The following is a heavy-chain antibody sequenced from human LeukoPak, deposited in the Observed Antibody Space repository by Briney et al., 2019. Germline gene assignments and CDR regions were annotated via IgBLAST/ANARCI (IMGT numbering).Heavy chain of an antibody. CDR1: GFTVSSNY. V-gene: IGHV3-66*01. Sequence: GGSLRLSCAASGFTVSSNYMSWVRQPPGKGLEWVSIIYSGGSTYYADSVKGRFTISRDDSKNTLYLQMNSLKTEDTAVYYCTTVPFYYDILTGYSSTYYYYYGMDVWGQGTTVTVSS. D-gene: IGHD3-9*01. J-gene: IGHJ6*02. CDR3: TTVPFYYDILTGYSSTYYYYYGMDV. CDR2: IYSGGST.